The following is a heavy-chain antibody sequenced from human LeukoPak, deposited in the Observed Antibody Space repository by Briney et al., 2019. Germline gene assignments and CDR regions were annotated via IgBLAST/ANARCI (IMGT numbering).Heavy chain of an antibody. CDR2: IKQDGSEK. CDR1: GFTFSSYW. CDR3: AKAPVTTCRGAFCYPFDY. V-gene: IGHV3-7*03. D-gene: IGHD2-15*01. J-gene: IGHJ4*02. Sequence: GGSLRLSCAASGFTFSSYWMSWVRQAPGKGLEWVANIKQDGSEKYYVDSVKGRFTISRDNAKNSLYLQMNRLRPEDAAVYYCAKAPVTTCRGAFCYPFDYWGLGTLVTVSS.